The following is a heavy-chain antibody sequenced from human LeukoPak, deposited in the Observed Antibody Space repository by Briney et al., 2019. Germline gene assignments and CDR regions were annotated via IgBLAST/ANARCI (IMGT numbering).Heavy chain of an antibody. Sequence: GRSLRLSCAASGFTFDDDAMHWVRQAPGKGLEWVSGISWNSGSIGYADSVKGRFTISRDNAKNSLYLQMNSLRAEDTALYYCAKDFMHYYDSSGDYAFDIWGQGTMVTVSS. CDR1: GFTFDDDA. CDR3: AKDFMHYYDSSGDYAFDI. D-gene: IGHD3-22*01. J-gene: IGHJ3*02. CDR2: ISWNSGSI. V-gene: IGHV3-9*01.